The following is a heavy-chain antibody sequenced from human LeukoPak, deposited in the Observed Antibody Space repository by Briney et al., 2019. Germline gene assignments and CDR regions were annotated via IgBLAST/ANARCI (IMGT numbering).Heavy chain of an antibody. CDR1: GYSISSGYY. V-gene: IGHV4-38-2*02. CDR2: GYHSGST. D-gene: IGHD3-3*01. J-gene: IGHJ5*02. Sequence: SETLSLTCTVSGYSISSGYYWAWIRQPPGKGLEWIGNGYHSGSTYYNPSLKSRVTILVGTSKSQLSLNLTSVTAADTALYYCARARAIFGVVFDPWGQGTLVTVSS. CDR3: ARARAIFGVVFDP.